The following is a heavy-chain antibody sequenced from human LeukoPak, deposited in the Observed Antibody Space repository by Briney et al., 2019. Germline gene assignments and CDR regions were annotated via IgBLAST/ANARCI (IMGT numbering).Heavy chain of an antibody. CDR1: GGSISSHY. CDR2: IYYSGST. CDR3: ARKYGMDV. J-gene: IGHJ6*02. V-gene: IGHV4-59*11. Sequence: SETLSLTCTVSGGSISSHYWSWIRQPPGKGLEWIGYIYYSGSTNYNPSLKSRVTISVDTSKNQFSLKLSSVTAADTAVYYCARKYGMDVWGQGTTVTVSS.